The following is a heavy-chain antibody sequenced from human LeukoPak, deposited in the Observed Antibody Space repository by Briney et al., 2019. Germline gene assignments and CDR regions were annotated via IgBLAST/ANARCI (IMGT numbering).Heavy chain of an antibody. D-gene: IGHD2-15*01. CDR3: AREGVAATPYYFDY. Sequence: ASVKVSCKASGYTFTGYYMHWVRQAPGQGLEWMGWVNPNSGGTNYAQKFQGRVTMTRDTSISTAYMELSRLRSDDTAVYYCAREGVAATPYYFDYWGQGTLVTVSS. V-gene: IGHV1-2*02. J-gene: IGHJ4*02. CDR2: VNPNSGGT. CDR1: GYTFTGYY.